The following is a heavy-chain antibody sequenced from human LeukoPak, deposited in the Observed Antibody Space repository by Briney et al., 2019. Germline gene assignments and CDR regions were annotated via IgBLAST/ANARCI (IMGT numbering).Heavy chain of an antibody. CDR2: IIPILGIA. D-gene: IGHD3-3*01. J-gene: IGHJ6*03. CDR1: GGTFSSYA. CDR3: AREDFLEWLYHYYMDV. Sequence: SVKVSCKASGGTFSSYAISWVRQAPGQGLEWMGRIIPILGIANYAQKFQGRVTITADKSTSTAYMELSSLRSEDTAVYYCAREDFLEWLYHYYMDVWGKGTTVTVSS. V-gene: IGHV1-69*04.